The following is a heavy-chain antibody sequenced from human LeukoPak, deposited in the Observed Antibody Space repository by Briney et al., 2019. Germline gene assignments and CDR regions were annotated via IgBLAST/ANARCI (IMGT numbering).Heavy chain of an antibody. CDR1: GGTFSSYA. CDR2: IIPILGIA. J-gene: IGHJ1*01. D-gene: IGHD3-22*01. Sequence: ASVKVSCKAFGGTFSSYAISWVRQAPGQGLEWMGRIIPILGIANYAQKFQGRVTVTTDTSTTTAYMELRSLSSDDTAVYYCATTVIYDDSGEYFQHWGQGTLVTVSS. V-gene: IGHV1-69*04. CDR3: ATTVIYDDSGEYFQH.